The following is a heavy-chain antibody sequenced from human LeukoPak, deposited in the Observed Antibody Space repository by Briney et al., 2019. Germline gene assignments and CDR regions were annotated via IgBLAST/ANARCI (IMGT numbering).Heavy chain of an antibody. CDR1: GYSFTTYG. D-gene: IGHD3-10*01. CDR2: ISAYNGNT. V-gene: IGHV1-18*01. Sequence: GASVKVSCKASGYSFTTYGISWVRQAPGQGLEWMGWISAYNGNTNYAQKLQGRVTMTTDTSTSTAYMELRSLRSDDTAVYYCALMVRGVIIGPSGSWFDPWGQGTLVTVSS. J-gene: IGHJ5*02. CDR3: ALMVRGVIIGPSGSWFDP.